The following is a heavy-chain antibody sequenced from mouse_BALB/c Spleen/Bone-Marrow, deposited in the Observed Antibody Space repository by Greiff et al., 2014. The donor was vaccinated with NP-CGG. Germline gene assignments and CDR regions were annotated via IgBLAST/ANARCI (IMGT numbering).Heavy chain of an antibody. J-gene: IGHJ3*01. V-gene: IGHV1S81*02. CDR2: INPSNGRT. CDR3: ARYATATYWFAY. CDR1: GCTSTSYW. D-gene: IGHD1-2*01. Sequence: QVQLQQSGAELVKPGASVKLSCKASGCTSTSYWMHWVKQRPGQGLEWIGEINPSNGRTNYNEKFKSKATLTVDKSSSTAYMQLSSLTSEDSAVYYCARYATATYWFAYWGQGTLVTVSA.